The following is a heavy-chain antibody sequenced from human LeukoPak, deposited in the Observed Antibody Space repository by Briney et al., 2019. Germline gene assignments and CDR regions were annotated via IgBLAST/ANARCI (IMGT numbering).Heavy chain of an antibody. V-gene: IGHV3-48*03. CDR2: ISRAGSTI. CDR1: GFTFSSYT. CDR3: ARRHSLGWQDS. Sequence: PGGSLRLSCSACGFTFSSYTMIWVRQAPGKGLEWVSYISRAGSTIYYADSVKGRFAISRDNAQNSLELHMISLRAEDSAIYYCARRHSLGWQDSWGQGTVVTVSS. D-gene: IGHD6-19*01. J-gene: IGHJ4*02.